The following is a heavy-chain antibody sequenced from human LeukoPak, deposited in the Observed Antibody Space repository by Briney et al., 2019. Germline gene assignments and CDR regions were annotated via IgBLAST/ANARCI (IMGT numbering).Heavy chain of an antibody. CDR3: AKYGSGTYYNGLH. D-gene: IGHD3-10*01. CDR2: IWYDGSNK. J-gene: IGHJ4*02. CDR1: GFTFSNYD. V-gene: IGHV3-33*06. Sequence: GGSLRLSCAASGFTFSNYDVHWVRQAPGKGLEWVAVIWYDGSNKYYVDSVKGRFTISRDISKNTLYLQMNSLSAEDTALYYCAKYGSGTYYNGLHWGQGTLVTVSS.